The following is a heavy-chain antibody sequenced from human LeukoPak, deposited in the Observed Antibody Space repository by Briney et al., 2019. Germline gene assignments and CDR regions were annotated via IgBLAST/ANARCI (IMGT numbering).Heavy chain of an antibody. CDR3: VLGAMVVTPFDY. CDR2: IIPIFGTA. Sequence: GASVKVSCKASGGTFSSYAISWVRQAHGQGLEWMGRIIPIFGTANYEQKFQGRVTITTAESTGTAYMELSSLRSEDRAVYYCVLGAMVVTPFDYWGQGSLVTVSS. CDR1: GGTFSSYA. D-gene: IGHD4-23*01. J-gene: IGHJ4*02. V-gene: IGHV1-69*05.